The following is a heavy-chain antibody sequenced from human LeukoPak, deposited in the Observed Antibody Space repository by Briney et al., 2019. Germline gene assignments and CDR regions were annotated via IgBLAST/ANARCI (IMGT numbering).Heavy chain of an antibody. CDR2: INHDGQRI. V-gene: IGHV3-48*02. D-gene: IGHD3-9*01. CDR1: GFIFGDYV. CDR3: ARDYDWAFDF. Sequence: GGSLRLSCAASGFIFGDYVMSWVRQAPGKWLEWISYINHDGQRIYYAESVRGRFTISRDNGKNSLYLQMNSLRDEDAALYYCARDYDWAFDFWGQGTPVTVSS. J-gene: IGHJ4*02.